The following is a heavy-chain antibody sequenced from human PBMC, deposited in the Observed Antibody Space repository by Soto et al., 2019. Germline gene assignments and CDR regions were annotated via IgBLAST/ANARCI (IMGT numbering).Heavy chain of an antibody. Sequence: PGGSLRLSCAASGFTFSSYAMHWVRQAPGKNLEWVAAISTAGDTYYLGSVKGRFTISREDAKNSLSLQMNSLRVGDTAVYYCARGGDRFDGMDVWGQGTTVTVSS. D-gene: IGHD3-16*01. CDR3: ARGGDRFDGMDV. CDR1: GFTFSSYA. CDR2: ISTAGDT. J-gene: IGHJ6*02. V-gene: IGHV3-13*01.